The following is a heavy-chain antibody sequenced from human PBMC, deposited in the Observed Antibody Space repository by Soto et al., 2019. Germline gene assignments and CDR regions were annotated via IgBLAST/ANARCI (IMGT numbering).Heavy chain of an antibody. D-gene: IGHD5-12*01. Sequence: PSETLSLTCTVSGGSITGYHWTWIRQPPGKGLEWIGYVNSTGSTNYNPSLNSRVTISVDTSKNQFSLKLSSVTAADTAVYYCASKATILPDHFDYWGQGTLVTVSS. J-gene: IGHJ4*02. CDR1: GGSITGYH. CDR3: ASKATILPDHFDY. CDR2: VNSTGST. V-gene: IGHV4-59*12.